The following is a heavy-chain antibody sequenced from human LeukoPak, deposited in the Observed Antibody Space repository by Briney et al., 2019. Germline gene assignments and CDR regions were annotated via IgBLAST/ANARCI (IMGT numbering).Heavy chain of an antibody. CDR2: MHTSGST. CDR3: ARDSYYYGSGSYYLDY. J-gene: IGHJ4*02. CDR1: GGSISSYY. V-gene: IGHV4-4*07. Sequence: SETLSLTCSVSGGSISSYYWSWIRQPAGKGLEWIGRMHTSGSTNYNPSLKSRVTMSVDTSKNQFSLKLSSVTAADTAVYYCARDSYYYGSGSYYLDYWGQGTLATVSS. D-gene: IGHD3-10*01.